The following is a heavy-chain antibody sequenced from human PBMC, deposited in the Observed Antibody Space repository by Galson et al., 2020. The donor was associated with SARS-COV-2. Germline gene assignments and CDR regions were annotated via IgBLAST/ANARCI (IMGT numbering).Heavy chain of an antibody. CDR1: GFTFSSYW. V-gene: IGHV3-7*01. D-gene: IGHD1-26*01. J-gene: IGHJ5*02. Sequence: GESLKISCAASGFTFSSYWLTWVRQAPGKGLEWVANIKEDGSEKYYVDSVKGRFTISRDNAKNSLYLQMNSLRVEDTAVYDCATGGARFNPWGQGTLVTVSS. CDR2: IKEDGSEK. CDR3: ATGGARFNP.